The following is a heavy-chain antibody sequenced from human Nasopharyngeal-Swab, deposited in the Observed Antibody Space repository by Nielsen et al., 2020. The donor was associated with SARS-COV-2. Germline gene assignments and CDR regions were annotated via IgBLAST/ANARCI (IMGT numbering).Heavy chain of an antibody. CDR3: ARDVEEWLVVPSLSFDH. CDR2: ISTYNGKT. V-gene: IGHV1-18*01. J-gene: IGHJ4*02. D-gene: IGHD5-18*01. Sequence: ASVKVSCKASGYSFINYGITWVRQAPGHGLEWVGWISTYNGKTKYAESVQGRVSMTTDTSTTTAFMELTSLRSDDTAVYYCARDVEEWLVVPSLSFDHWGQGTLVTVSS. CDR1: GYSFINYG.